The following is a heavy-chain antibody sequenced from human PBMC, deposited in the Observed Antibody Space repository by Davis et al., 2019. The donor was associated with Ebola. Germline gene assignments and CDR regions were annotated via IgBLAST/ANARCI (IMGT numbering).Heavy chain of an antibody. CDR1: GGSFSGYY. CDR2: INHSGST. Sequence: MPSETLSLTCAVYGGSFSGYYWSWIRQPPGKGLEWIGEINHSGSTNYNPSLKSRVTISVDTSKNQFSLKLSSVTAADTAVYYCARGYCSSTSCYVDYGMDVWGQGTTVTVSS. D-gene: IGHD2-2*01. J-gene: IGHJ6*02. CDR3: ARGYCSSTSCYVDYGMDV. V-gene: IGHV4-34*01.